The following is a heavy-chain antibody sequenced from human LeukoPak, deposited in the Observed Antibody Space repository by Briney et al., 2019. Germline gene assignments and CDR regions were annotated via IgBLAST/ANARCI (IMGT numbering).Heavy chain of an antibody. CDR3: ARDGTPGIAVAGTYYYYGMDV. Sequence: PSETLSLTCAVYGGSFSGYYWSWIRQPPGMGLEWIGEINHSGSTNYNPSLKSRVTISVDTSKNQFSLKLSSVTAADTAVYYCARDGTPGIAVAGTYYYYGMDVWGQGTTVTVSS. CDR1: GGSFSGYY. D-gene: IGHD6-19*01. J-gene: IGHJ6*02. CDR2: INHSGST. V-gene: IGHV4-34*01.